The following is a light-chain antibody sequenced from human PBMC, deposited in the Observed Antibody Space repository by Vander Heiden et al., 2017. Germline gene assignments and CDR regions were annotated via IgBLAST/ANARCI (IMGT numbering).Light chain of an antibody. Sequence: SVLSQPPSVTEAPRQGVTLPCCGSDSNIGKNGVDWYQQLPGRAPKILIYVDELLPSGVSDRFSGSKSGTAASLVSSDLQSDDEADDFCATWDDTLNRYVFGSGTKVTVL. CDR3: ATWDDTLNRYV. V-gene: IGLV1-36*01. J-gene: IGLJ1*01. CDR2: VDE. CDR1: DSNIGKNG.